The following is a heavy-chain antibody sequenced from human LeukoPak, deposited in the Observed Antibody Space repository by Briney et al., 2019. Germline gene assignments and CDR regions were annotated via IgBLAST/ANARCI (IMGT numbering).Heavy chain of an antibody. CDR2: IYYSGST. D-gene: IGHD6-13*01. J-gene: IGHJ4*02. Sequence: SETLSLTCTVSGGSISSYYWSWIRQPPGKGLEWIGYIYYSGSTNYNPSLKSRVTISVDTSKNQFSLKLSSVTAADTAVYYCARRRLAAAGSSHFDYWGQGTLVTVSS. V-gene: IGHV4-59*08. CDR3: ARRRLAAAGSSHFDY. CDR1: GGSISSYY.